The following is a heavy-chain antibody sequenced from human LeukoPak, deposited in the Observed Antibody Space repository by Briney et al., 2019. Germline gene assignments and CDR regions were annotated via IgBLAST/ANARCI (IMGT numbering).Heavy chain of an antibody. CDR2: INHSGST. V-gene: IGHV4-34*01. J-gene: IGHJ4*02. Sequence: SETLSLTCAVYGGSFSGYYWSWIRQPPGKGLEWIGEINHSGSTNYNPSLKSRVTISVDTSKNKFSLKLSSVTAADTAVYYCARGRLARGHYFDYWGQGALVTVSS. CDR1: GGSFSGYY. CDR3: ARGRLARGHYFDY. D-gene: IGHD3-10*01.